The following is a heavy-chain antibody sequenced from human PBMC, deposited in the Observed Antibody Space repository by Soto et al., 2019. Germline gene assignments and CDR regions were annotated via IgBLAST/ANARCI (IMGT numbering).Heavy chain of an antibody. CDR1: GFTFSSYG. Sequence: GGSLRLSCAASGFTFSSYGMHWVRQAPGKGLEWVAVISYDGSNKYYADSVKGRFTISRDNSKNTLYLQMNSLRAEDTAVYYCAKVVMITFGGVIVPRPYYYGMDVWGQGTTVTVSS. CDR3: AKVVMITFGGVIVPRPYYYGMDV. J-gene: IGHJ6*02. D-gene: IGHD3-16*02. V-gene: IGHV3-30*18. CDR2: ISYDGSNK.